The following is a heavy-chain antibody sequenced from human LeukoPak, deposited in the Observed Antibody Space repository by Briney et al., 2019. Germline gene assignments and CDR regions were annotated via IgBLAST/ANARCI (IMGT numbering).Heavy chain of an antibody. D-gene: IGHD1-26*01. V-gene: IGHV1-69*02. J-gene: IGHJ6*03. CDR1: GGTFSSYT. CDR3: ARSLGATTGYYYYYYMDV. Sequence: SVKVSCKASGGTFSSYTISWVRQAPGQGLEWMGRIIPILGIANYAQKFQGRVTITADKSTSTAYMELSSLRCEDTAVYYCARSLGATTGYYYYYYMDVWGKGTTVTVSS. CDR2: IIPILGIA.